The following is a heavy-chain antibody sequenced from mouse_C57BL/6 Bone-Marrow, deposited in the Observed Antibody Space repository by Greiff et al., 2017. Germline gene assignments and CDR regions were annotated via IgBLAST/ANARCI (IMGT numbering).Heavy chain of an antibody. J-gene: IGHJ1*03. CDR3: TRGPYYGSSYGYFDV. V-gene: IGHV5-9-1*02. Sequence: EVKLVESGEGLVKPGGSLKLSCAASGFTFSSYATSWVRQTPEKRLEWVAYISSGGDYIYYADTVKGRFTISRDNARNTLYLQMSSLKSEDTAMYYCTRGPYYGSSYGYFDVWGTGTTVTVSS. CDR2: ISSGGDYI. D-gene: IGHD1-1*01. CDR1: GFTFSSYA.